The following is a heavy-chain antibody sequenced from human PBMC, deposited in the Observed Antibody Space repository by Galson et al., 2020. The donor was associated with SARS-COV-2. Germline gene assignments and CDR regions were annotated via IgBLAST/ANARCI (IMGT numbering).Heavy chain of an antibody. Sequence: NSGGSLRLSCAASGFTFSDYYMSWIRQAPGNGLEWVSYISSSGSNIYYADSVKGRLTISRDNAKNSLYLQMNSLRAEGTAVYYCARFGEPSYYLDYWGQGTLVTVSS. D-gene: IGHD3-3*01. J-gene: IGHJ4*02. CDR3: ARFGEPSYYLDY. CDR2: ISSSGSNI. CDR1: GFTFSDYY. V-gene: IGHV3-11*04.